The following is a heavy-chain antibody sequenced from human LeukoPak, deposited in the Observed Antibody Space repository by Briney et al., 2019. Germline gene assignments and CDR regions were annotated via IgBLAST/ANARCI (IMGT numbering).Heavy chain of an antibody. J-gene: IGHJ4*02. CDR2: IYYSGST. D-gene: IGHD3-22*01. Sequence: PSETLSLTCAVYGGSFSGYYWGWIRQPPGKGLEWIGSIYYSGSTYYNPSLKSRVTISVDTSKNQFSLKLSSVTAADTAVYYCARVVYYYDSSGYLDTYYFDYWGQGTLVTVSS. V-gene: IGHV4-34*01. CDR1: GGSFSGYY. CDR3: ARVVYYYDSSGYLDTYYFDY.